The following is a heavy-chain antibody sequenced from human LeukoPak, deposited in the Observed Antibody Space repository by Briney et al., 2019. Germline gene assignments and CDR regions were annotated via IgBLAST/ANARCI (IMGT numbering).Heavy chain of an antibody. D-gene: IGHD3-22*01. CDR3: ASYSYYYDSSGYFDY. J-gene: IGHJ4*02. V-gene: IGHV4-39*07. CDR1: GGSISSSSYY. Sequence: SETLSLTCTVSGGSISSSSYYWGWIRQPPGKGLEWIGSIYYSGSTYYNPSLKSRVTISVDTSKNQFSLKLSSVTAADTAVYYCASYSYYYDSSGYFDYWGQGTLVAVSS. CDR2: IYYSGST.